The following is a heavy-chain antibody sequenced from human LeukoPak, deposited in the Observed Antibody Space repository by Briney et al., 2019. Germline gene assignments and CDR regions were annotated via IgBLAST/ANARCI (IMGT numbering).Heavy chain of an antibody. CDR3: AKDGYCSTTSCYIDS. Sequence: PGGSLRLSCAVSGFTFRDYAMSWVRQAPGKGLEWVSAISGSGGGTYFADSVKGRFTISRDNSENTLDLQMNSLRAEDTAVYYCAKDGYCSTTSCYIDSWGQGTLVIVSS. CDR1: GFTFRDYA. J-gene: IGHJ4*02. V-gene: IGHV3-23*01. D-gene: IGHD2-2*03. CDR2: ISGSGGGT.